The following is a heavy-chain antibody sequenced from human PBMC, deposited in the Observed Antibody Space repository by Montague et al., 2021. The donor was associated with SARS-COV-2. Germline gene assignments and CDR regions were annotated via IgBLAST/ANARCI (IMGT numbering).Heavy chain of an antibody. D-gene: IGHD4/OR15-4a*01. J-gene: IGHJ1*01. V-gene: IGHV4-39*01. CDR2: VHYSGNI. CDR3: GRHDYGSVFLNDY. Sequence: SETLSLTCSVSGGSISSNSYYWGWLRQPPGKTLEWVGSVHYSGNIYYNPSLKSRVTISVDTSKNQFSLKVSSVTAADTAVYYCGRHDYGSVFLNDYWGQGTLVTVSS. CDR1: GGSISSNSYY.